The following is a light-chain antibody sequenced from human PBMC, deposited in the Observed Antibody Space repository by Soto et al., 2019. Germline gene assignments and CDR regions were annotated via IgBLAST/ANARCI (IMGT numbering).Light chain of an antibody. J-gene: IGKJ1*01. Sequence: AIQMTQSPSSLSASVGDRVTITCRASQGIRNDLGWYQQKPGKAPKLLIYPASSLHSGVPSSFSVSGSDTDFTLTISSLQPEDFAAYYCLQDYNCPRTFGQGTKLEIK. CDR1: QGIRND. CDR2: PAS. V-gene: IGKV1-6*01. CDR3: LQDYNCPRT.